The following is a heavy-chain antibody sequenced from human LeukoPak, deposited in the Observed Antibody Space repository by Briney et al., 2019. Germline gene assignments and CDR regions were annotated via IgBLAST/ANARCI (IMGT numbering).Heavy chain of an antibody. CDR2: IRGKANSYAT. Sequence: GGSLKLSCAASGFTFSGSAMHWVRQASGKGLEWVGRIRGKANSYATAHAASVKGRFTISRDDSKNTAYLQMNSLKTEDTAVYYCTRPAYCSGGSCYENWGQGTLVTVSS. V-gene: IGHV3-73*01. CDR3: TRPAYCSGGSCYEN. CDR1: GFTFSGSA. J-gene: IGHJ4*02. D-gene: IGHD2-15*01.